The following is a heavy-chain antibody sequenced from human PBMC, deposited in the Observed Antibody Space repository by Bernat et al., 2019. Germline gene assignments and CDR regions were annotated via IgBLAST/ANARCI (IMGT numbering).Heavy chain of an antibody. Sequence: QVQLVESGGGVVQPGRSLRLSCAASGFTFSSYAMHWVRQAPGKGLEWVAVISYAGSNKYYADSVKGRFTISRDKSKNTLYLQMNSLRAEDTAVYYCARDTAMVTPHFDYWGQGTLVTVSS. CDR1: GFTFSSYA. V-gene: IGHV3-30-3*01. CDR2: ISYAGSNK. J-gene: IGHJ4*02. D-gene: IGHD5-18*01. CDR3: ARDTAMVTPHFDY.